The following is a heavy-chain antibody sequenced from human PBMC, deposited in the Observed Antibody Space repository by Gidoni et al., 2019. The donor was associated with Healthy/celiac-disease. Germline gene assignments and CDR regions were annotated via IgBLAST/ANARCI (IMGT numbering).Heavy chain of an antibody. D-gene: IGHD3-22*01. J-gene: IGHJ4*02. CDR1: GGSFSGYY. Sequence: QVQLQQWGAGLLRPSEPLSLTCAVFGGSFSGYYWSWIRQPPGKGLEWIGEINHSGSTNYNPSLKSRVTISVDTSKNQFSLKLSSVTAADTAVYYCARGGYYYDSSGYYHGGLDYWGQGTLVTVSS. CDR2: INHSGST. V-gene: IGHV4-34*01. CDR3: ARGGYYYDSSGYYHGGLDY.